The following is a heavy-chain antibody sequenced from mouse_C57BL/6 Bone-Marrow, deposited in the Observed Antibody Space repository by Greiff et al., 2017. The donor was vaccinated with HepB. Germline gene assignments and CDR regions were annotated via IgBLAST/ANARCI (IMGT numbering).Heavy chain of an antibody. CDR2: INPNNGGT. V-gene: IGHV1-26*01. D-gene: IGHD2-1*01. Sequence: VQLQQSGPELVKPGASVKISCKASGYTFTDYYMNWVKQSHGKSLEWIGDINPNNGGTSYNQKFKGKATLTVDKSSSTAYTELRSLTSEDSAVYYCAKEEDLLPLYFDYWGQGTTLTVSS. J-gene: IGHJ2*01. CDR1: GYTFTDYY. CDR3: AKEEDLLPLYFDY.